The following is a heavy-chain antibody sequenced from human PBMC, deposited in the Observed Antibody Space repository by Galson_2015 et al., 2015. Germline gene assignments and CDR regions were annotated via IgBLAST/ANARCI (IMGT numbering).Heavy chain of an antibody. D-gene: IGHD5-18*01. CDR1: GFTFSSYG. V-gene: IGHV3-74*01. CDR2: INSDRSST. J-gene: IGHJ5*01. Sequence: SLRLSCAASGFTFSSYGMHWVRQAPGKGLEWVSRINSDRSSTSYADSVKGRFTISRDNAKNTLYLQMNSLRAEDTAVYYCATYPGYVYRDGDSWGQGTLVTVSS. CDR3: ATYPGYVYRDGDS.